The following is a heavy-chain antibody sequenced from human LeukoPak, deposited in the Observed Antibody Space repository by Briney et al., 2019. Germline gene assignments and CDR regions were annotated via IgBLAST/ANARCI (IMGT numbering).Heavy chain of an antibody. CDR3: ARGFHAYNY. D-gene: IGHD2-21*01. CDR1: GFTVSSNY. V-gene: IGHV3-66*01. Sequence: GGSLRLSCAASGFTVSSNYMSWVRQAPGKGLEWVSFIHSAGSTYYADSVKGRFTISRDNSKNTLYLQMNSLRVEDTAVYYCARGFHAYNYWGQGTLVTVSS. CDR2: IHSAGST. J-gene: IGHJ4*02.